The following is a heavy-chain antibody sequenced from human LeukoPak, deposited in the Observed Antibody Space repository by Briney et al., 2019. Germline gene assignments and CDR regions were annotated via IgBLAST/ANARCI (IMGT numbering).Heavy chain of an antibody. J-gene: IGHJ4*02. V-gene: IGHV3-11*04. Sequence: GGSLRLSCAASGFTFSDYYMSWIRQAPGKGLEWVSYISSSGSTIYYADSVKGRFTISRDNSKNTLYLQMNSLRAEDTAVYYCAKGYYYDSSGSPGGWGQGTLVTVSS. CDR2: ISSSGSTI. CDR1: GFTFSDYY. D-gene: IGHD3-22*01. CDR3: AKGYYYDSSGSPGG.